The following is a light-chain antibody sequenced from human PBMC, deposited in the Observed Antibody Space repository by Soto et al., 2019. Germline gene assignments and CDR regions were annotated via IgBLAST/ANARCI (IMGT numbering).Light chain of an antibody. CDR2: DDS. J-gene: IGLJ1*01. CDR3: QVWDSSSDHYV. CDR1: NIGTRT. V-gene: IGLV3-21*02. Sequence: SYVLTQPPSESVAPGQTARITCGGNNIGTRTVHWYQQKPGQAPVLVVHDDSDRPSGIPERFSGFNSGNTATLTITRVEAGDEADYFCQVWDSSSDHYVFGTGTKVTVL.